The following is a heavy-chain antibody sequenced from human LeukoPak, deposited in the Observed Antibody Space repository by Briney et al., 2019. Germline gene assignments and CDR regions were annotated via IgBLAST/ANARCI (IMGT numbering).Heavy chain of an antibody. V-gene: IGHV3-53*04. D-gene: IGHD6-19*01. CDR2: IYTGGNT. CDR1: EFTVSSNY. Sequence: QSGRSLRLSCAASEFTVSSNYMSWVSQAPGKGLEWVSLIYTGGNTDYADSVKGRFTISRHNSNNTLSLQMNSLRAEDTAVYYCARVRGGSGWYYFDYWGQGTLVTVSS. CDR3: ARVRGGSGWYYFDY. J-gene: IGHJ4*02.